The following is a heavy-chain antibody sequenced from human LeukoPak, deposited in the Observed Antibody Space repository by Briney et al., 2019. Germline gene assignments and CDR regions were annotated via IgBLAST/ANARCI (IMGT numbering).Heavy chain of an antibody. J-gene: IGHJ6*02. CDR1: GYIFTTYA. D-gene: IGHD2/OR15-2a*01. Sequence: ASVKVSCKASGYIFTTYAMHWVRQAPGQRFEWMGWINAANGNTKLSQKFQDRITIIRDKSANTAYMELSSLRSEDTAVYYCARDRIGYEYYNGMDVWGQGTTVTVSS. V-gene: IGHV1-3*01. CDR2: INAANGNT. CDR3: ARDRIGYEYYNGMDV.